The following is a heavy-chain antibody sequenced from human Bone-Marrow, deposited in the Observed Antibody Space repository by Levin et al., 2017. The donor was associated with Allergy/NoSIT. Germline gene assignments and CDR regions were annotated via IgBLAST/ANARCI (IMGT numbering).Heavy chain of an antibody. D-gene: IGHD4-17*01. J-gene: IGHJ2*01. CDR2: IYSGGST. CDR1: GFPVSSNY. Sequence: LSLTCAVSGFPVSSNYMSWVRQAPGKGLEWVSVIYSGGSTYYADSVKGRFTISRDNSKNTLYLQMNSLRVEDTAVYYCARDRAPVTTWYFDFWGRGTLVTVSS. V-gene: IGHV3-53*01. CDR3: ARDRAPVTTWYFDF.